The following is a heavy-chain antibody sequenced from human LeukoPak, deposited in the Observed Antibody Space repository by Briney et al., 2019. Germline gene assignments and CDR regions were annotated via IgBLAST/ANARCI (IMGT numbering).Heavy chain of an antibody. Sequence: GGSLRLSCAASGFTFSSYGMHWVRQAPGKGLEWVAVISYDGSNKYYADSVKGRFTISRDNSKNTLYLQMNSLRAEDTAVYYCATGYYDSSGSHDAFDIWGQGTMVTVSS. J-gene: IGHJ3*02. CDR1: GFTFSSYG. CDR2: ISYDGSNK. CDR3: ATGYYDSSGSHDAFDI. V-gene: IGHV3-30*03. D-gene: IGHD3-22*01.